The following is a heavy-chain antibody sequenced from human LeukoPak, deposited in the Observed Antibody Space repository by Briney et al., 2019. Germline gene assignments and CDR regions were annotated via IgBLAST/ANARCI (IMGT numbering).Heavy chain of an antibody. D-gene: IGHD3-22*01. Sequence: SETLSLTCTVSGGSISSGDYYWSWIRQPPGKGLEWIGYIYYSGSTYYNPSLKSRVTISEDTSKNQFSLRLSSVTAADTAVYYCARDGPHDSSGFWGQGTLVTVPS. J-gene: IGHJ4*02. CDR2: IYYSGST. V-gene: IGHV4-30-4*01. CDR1: GGSISSGDYY. CDR3: ARDGPHDSSGF.